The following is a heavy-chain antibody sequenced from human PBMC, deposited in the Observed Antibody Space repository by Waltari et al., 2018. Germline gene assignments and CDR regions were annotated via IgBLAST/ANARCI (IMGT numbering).Heavy chain of an antibody. J-gene: IGHJ6*03. D-gene: IGHD3-10*01. CDR3: ARIYGSGTFIYMDV. CDR1: GGSIISYY. Sequence: QVQLQESGPGLVKPSETLSLTCTVSGGSIISYYWSWIRQPAGKGLGWIGRIYPGATPYYNPSSQTRIMMSVDTSQNQFSLKLSSVTAADTAVYYCARIYGSGTFIYMDVWGKGTTVTVSS. CDR2: IYPGATP. V-gene: IGHV4-4*07.